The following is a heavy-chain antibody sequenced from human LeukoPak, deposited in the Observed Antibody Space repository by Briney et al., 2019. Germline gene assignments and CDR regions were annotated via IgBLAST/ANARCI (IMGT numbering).Heavy chain of an antibody. D-gene: IGHD1-26*01. J-gene: IGHJ4*02. CDR2: ISGSSIYT. CDR3: ARRPNIVGATTS. Sequence: GGSLRLSCAASGFTFSDYHMTWIRQAPGKGLEWVSYISGSSIYTRYADSVKGRFTISRDNAKNSLYLQMNSLRAEDTAVYYCARRPNIVGATTSWGQGTLVTVSS. V-gene: IGHV3-11*06. CDR1: GFTFSDYH.